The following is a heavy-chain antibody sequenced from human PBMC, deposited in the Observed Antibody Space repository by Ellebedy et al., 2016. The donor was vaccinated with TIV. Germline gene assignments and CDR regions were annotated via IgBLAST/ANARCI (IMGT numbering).Heavy chain of an antibody. Sequence: ASVKVSCXASGYTFTSYDINWVRQATGQGLEWMGWMNPNSGNTGYAQKFQGRVTMTRNTSISTAYMELSSLRSEDTAVYYCARDWHCSGGNCFDVFDYWGQGTLVTVSS. CDR2: MNPNSGNT. CDR1: GYTFTSYD. J-gene: IGHJ4*02. D-gene: IGHD2-15*01. CDR3: ARDWHCSGGNCFDVFDY. V-gene: IGHV1-8*01.